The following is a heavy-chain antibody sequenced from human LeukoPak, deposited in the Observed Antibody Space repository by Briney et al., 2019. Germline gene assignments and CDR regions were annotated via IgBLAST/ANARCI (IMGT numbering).Heavy chain of an antibody. Sequence: PGGSLRLSCAASGFTFSSYEMNWVRQAPGKRLEWVSYISSSGSTIYYADSVKGRFTISRDNAKNSLYLQMNSLRAEDTAVYYCAVVVVVAAHQVYWGQGTLVTVSS. CDR1: GFTFSSYE. V-gene: IGHV3-48*03. J-gene: IGHJ4*02. CDR3: AVVVVVAAHQVY. CDR2: ISSSGSTI. D-gene: IGHD2-15*01.